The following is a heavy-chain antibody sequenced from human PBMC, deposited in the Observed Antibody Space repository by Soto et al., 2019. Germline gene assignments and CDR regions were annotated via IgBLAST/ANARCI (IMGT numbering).Heavy chain of an antibody. CDR2: ISSSSSTI. D-gene: IGHD1-1*01. CDR1: GFTFSSYS. CDR3: ARCWNGPLMEFDP. V-gene: IGHV3-48*01. J-gene: IGHJ5*02. Sequence: GGSLRLSCAASGFTFSSYSMNWVRQAPGKGLEWVSYISSSSSTIYYADSVKGRFTISRDNAKNSLYLQMNSLRAEDTAVYYCARCWNGPLMEFDPWGQGTLVTVSS.